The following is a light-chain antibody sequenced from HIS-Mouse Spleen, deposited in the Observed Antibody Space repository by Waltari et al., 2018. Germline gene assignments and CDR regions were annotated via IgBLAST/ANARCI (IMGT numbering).Light chain of an antibody. J-gene: IGLJ1*01. Sequence: SYELTQPPSVSVSPGQTASITCSGDKLGDKYACWYQQKPGRSPVLVIYQDSKRPSGIPERFSGSNSGNTATRTISGTQAMDEADYYCQAWDSSTAVFGTGTKVTVL. CDR2: QDS. V-gene: IGLV3-1*01. CDR1: KLGDKY. CDR3: QAWDSSTAV.